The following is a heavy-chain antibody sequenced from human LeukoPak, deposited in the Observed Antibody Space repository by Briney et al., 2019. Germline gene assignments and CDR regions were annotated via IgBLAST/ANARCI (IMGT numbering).Heavy chain of an antibody. V-gene: IGHV3-30*18. Sequence: PGGSLRLSCAASGFTFSSYGMHWVRQAPGKGLEWVAVISYDGSNKYYADSVKGRFTISRDNSKNTLYLQMNSLRAEDTAVYYCAKGDIAVAGRGGFDYWGQGTLVTVSS. J-gene: IGHJ4*02. D-gene: IGHD6-19*01. CDR1: GFTFSSYG. CDR3: AKGDIAVAGRGGFDY. CDR2: ISYDGSNK.